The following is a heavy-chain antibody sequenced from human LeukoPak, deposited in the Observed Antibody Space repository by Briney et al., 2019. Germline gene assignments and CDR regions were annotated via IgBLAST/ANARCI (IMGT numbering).Heavy chain of an antibody. CDR1: GVSIRSTDYY. D-gene: IGHD3-16*01. V-gene: IGHV4-39*01. J-gene: IGHJ4*02. CDR2: VSYNGNT. Sequence: SETLSLTCSVSGVSIRSTDYYWVWIRQPPGKGLDWIGHVSYNGNTYSNPSLKSRVTISVDTSKNQFSLKLSSVTAADTAVFYCARKRGYYFDYWGQGTLVTVSS. CDR3: ARKRGYYFDY.